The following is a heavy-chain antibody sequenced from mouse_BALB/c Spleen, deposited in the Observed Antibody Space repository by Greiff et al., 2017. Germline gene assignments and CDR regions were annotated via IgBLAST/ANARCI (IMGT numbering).Heavy chain of an antibody. V-gene: IGHV5-6-5*01. Sequence: EVKLMESGGGLVKPGGSLKLSCAASGFTFSSYAMSWVRQTPEKRLEWVASISSGGSTYYPDSVKGRFTISRDNARNILYLQMSSLRSEDTAMYYCARREYGNYEIAYWGQGTLVTVSA. CDR1: GFTFSSYA. J-gene: IGHJ3*01. CDR3: ARREYGNYEIAY. D-gene: IGHD2-1*01. CDR2: ISSGGST.